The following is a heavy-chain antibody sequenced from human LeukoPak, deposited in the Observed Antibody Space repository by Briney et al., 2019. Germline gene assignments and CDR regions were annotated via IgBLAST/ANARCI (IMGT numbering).Heavy chain of an antibody. CDR1: GGSISSGGYS. Sequence: SETLSLTCAVSGGSISSGGYSWSWIRQPPGKGLEWIGYIYHSGSTNYNPSLKSRVTISVDTSKNQFSLRLNSVTAADTAVYYCARSRAFNSGAFDPWGQGSLVTVSS. CDR2: IYHSGST. J-gene: IGHJ5*02. CDR3: ARSRAFNSGAFDP. V-gene: IGHV4-30-2*02. D-gene: IGHD1-26*01.